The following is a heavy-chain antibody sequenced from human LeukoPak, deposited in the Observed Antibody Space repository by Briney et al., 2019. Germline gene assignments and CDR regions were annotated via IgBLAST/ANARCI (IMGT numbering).Heavy chain of an antibody. CDR2: ISRGGNSI. V-gene: IGHV3-11*01. CDR3: ARDQYLDY. CDR1: GFTFSDYY. Sequence: GGSLRLSCAASGFTFSDYYMTWLRQAPGKGLEWVSSISRGGNSIYYADSVKGRFTISRDNAKNSLYLQMNSLRAEDTAVYYCARDQYLDYRGQGTLVTVSS. J-gene: IGHJ4*02.